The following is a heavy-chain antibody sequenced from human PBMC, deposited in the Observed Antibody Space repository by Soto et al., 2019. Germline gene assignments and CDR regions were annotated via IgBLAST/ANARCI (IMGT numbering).Heavy chain of an antibody. CDR3: ARGGSWYDF. Sequence: TVRVSCKVSGYSFGLYYINWIRQAPGEGPEWMGWISPNSGATSYAQKYEGRVTMTRDTSITTVFMELTSLTSDDTAVYFCARGGSWYDFWGQGTPVTVS. CDR1: GYSFGLYY. V-gene: IGHV1-2*02. J-gene: IGHJ4*02. D-gene: IGHD6-13*01. CDR2: ISPNSGAT.